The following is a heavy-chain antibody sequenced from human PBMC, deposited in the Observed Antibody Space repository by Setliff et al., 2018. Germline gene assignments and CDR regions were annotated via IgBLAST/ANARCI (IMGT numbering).Heavy chain of an antibody. D-gene: IGHD5-18*01. CDR3: AKFVGYTYGYDY. CDR1: GFTFSDYY. Sequence: PGGSLRLSCAASGFTFSDYYMSWIRQAPGKGLGWVSYITNSGGTIYYADSVKGRFTISRDNAKNSLFPQMNSLRAEDTALYYCAKFVGYTYGYDYWGRGTLVTVSS. V-gene: IGHV3-11*04. J-gene: IGHJ4*02. CDR2: ITNSGGTI.